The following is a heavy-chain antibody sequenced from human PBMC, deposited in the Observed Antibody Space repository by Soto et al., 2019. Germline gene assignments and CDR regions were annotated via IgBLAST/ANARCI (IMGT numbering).Heavy chain of an antibody. Sequence: VKVSSKAPGFAFTSYGISWVRQAPGQGLEWMGWISAYNGNTNYAQKLQGRVTMTTDTSTSTAYMELRSLRSDDTAVYYCARQLPFDAFDIWGQGTMVTVSS. J-gene: IGHJ3*02. CDR3: ARQLPFDAFDI. CDR2: ISAYNGNT. CDR1: GFAFTSYG. D-gene: IGHD2-2*01. V-gene: IGHV1-18*04.